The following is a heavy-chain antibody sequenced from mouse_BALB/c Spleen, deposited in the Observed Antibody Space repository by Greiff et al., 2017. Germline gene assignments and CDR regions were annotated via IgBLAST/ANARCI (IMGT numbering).Heavy chain of an antibody. CDR1: GYSITSGYI. CDR3: ARGPHYSLAWFAY. J-gene: IGHJ3*01. CDR2: IHYSGST. V-gene: IGHV3-1*02. Sequence: VQLKESGPDLVKPSQSLSLSCTASGYSITSGYIRRWIRQIPGNKLEWMGYIHYSGSTNYNPPLKSRISITRDTSKNQFFLQLNSVTTEDTATYYCARGPHYSLAWFAYWGQGTLVTVSA. D-gene: IGHD2-12*01.